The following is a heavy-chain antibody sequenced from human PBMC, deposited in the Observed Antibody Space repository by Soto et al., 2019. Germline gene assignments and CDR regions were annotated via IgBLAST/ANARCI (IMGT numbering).Heavy chain of an antibody. CDR1: GFTFSSYA. Sequence: EVQLLESGGGLVQPGGSLRLSCAASGFTFSSYAMTWVRQAPGKGLEWVSALRGGGGSTHYADSVKGRFTISRDNSKNTLHLLMNSLRADDTAVYYCAKSAIGESYYYGMDVWGQGTTVTVSS. J-gene: IGHJ6*02. CDR3: AKSAIGESYYYGMDV. V-gene: IGHV3-23*01. CDR2: LRGGGGST.